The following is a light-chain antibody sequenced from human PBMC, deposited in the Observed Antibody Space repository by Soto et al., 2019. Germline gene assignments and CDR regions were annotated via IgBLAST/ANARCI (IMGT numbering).Light chain of an antibody. V-gene: IGLV2-14*01. J-gene: IGLJ2*01. CDR1: SSDVGRHNF. CDR2: EVS. CDR3: SSYTTTYTVV. Sequence: QSVLTQPASVSGSPGQSITISCTGTSSDVGRHNFVSWYQQHPGKVPKLMISEVSKRPSGVSTRFSGSKSGNTASLTISGLQAEDEADYYCSSYTTTYTVVFGGGTKLTVL.